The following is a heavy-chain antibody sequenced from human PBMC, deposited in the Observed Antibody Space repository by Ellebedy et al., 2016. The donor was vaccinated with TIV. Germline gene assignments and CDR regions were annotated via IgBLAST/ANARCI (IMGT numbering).Heavy chain of an antibody. CDR2: IYPGDSDT. CDR3: ASLDCSGGSCYLDY. Sequence: GGSLRLSCKGSGYSFTSYWIGSVRQMPGKGLEWMGIIYPGDSDTRYSPSFQGQVTISADKSINTAYLQWSSLKASDTAMYYCASLDCSGGSCYLDYWGQGTLVTVSS. D-gene: IGHD2-15*01. V-gene: IGHV5-51*01. J-gene: IGHJ4*02. CDR1: GYSFTSYW.